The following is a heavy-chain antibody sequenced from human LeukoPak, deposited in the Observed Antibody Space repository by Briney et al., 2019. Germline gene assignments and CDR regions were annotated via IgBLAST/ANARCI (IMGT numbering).Heavy chain of an antibody. J-gene: IGHJ4*02. D-gene: IGHD3-10*01. V-gene: IGHV1-2*02. CDR2: INPNSGAT. CDR1: GYTLTGHY. CDR3: VRVNYYGRVDYFDY. Sequence: ASVKVSCEASGYTLTGHYMHWVRQAPRQGLEWMGWINPNSGATNYAQKFQGRVTMTRDTSINTAYMELSRLRSDDTAVYYCVRVNYYGRVDYFDYWGQGSLVTVSS.